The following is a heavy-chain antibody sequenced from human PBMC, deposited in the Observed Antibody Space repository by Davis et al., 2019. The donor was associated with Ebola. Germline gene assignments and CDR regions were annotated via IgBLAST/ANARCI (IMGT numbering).Heavy chain of an antibody. CDR2: TSGTHSEI. CDR1: GYKFTSYG. Sequence: SCKTSGYKFTSYGISWVRQAPGKGLEWVSSTSGTHSEIYYADSVKGRFTISRDNDKKSMYLHMNNLRAEDTAVYYCARVRLGTRSTISYDSWGQGTPVTVSS. D-gene: IGHD2-2*01. CDR3: ARVRLGTRSTISYDS. J-gene: IGHJ4*02. V-gene: IGHV3-21*01.